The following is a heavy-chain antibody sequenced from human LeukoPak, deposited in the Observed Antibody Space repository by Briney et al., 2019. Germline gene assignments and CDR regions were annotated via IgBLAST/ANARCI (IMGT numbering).Heavy chain of an antibody. V-gene: IGHV3-23*01. Sequence: GGSLRLSCVASGFTFSSYAMSWVRQAPGKGLEWVSATSGSGGSTYYADSVKGRFTISRDNSKNTLYLQMNSLRAEDTAVYYCAKARSDAGYYFDYWGQGTLVTVSS. CDR3: AKARSDAGYYFDY. D-gene: IGHD3-10*01. CDR1: GFTFSSYA. CDR2: TSGSGGST. J-gene: IGHJ4*02.